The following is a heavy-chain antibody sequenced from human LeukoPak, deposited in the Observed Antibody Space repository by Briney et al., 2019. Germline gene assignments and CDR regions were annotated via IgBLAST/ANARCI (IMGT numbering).Heavy chain of an antibody. Sequence: GGSLRLSCAASGLTFRSYWMSWVRQTPGKGLEWVANIQPDGGNKNYVDSVKGRFTISRDNAANSLYLQMNSLRAEDTAVYYCASSFPHCSGDICALGGQGTLVTVSS. CDR3: ASSFPHCSGDICAL. D-gene: IGHD2-15*01. CDR1: GLTFRSYW. V-gene: IGHV3-7*01. J-gene: IGHJ4*02. CDR2: IQPDGGNK.